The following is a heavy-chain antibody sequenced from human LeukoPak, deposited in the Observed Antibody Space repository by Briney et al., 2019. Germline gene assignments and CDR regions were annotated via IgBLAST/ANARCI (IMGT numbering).Heavy chain of an antibody. CDR3: ARESSYSSSSNDY. CDR1: GFTFSSYW. V-gene: IGHV3-7*01. CDR2: IKQDGSEK. Sequence: GGSLRLSCAASGFTFSSYWMSWVRQAPGKGLKWVANIKQDGSEKYYVDSVKGRFTISRDNAKNSLYLQMNSLRAEDTAVYYCARESSYSSSSNDYWGQGTLVTVSS. J-gene: IGHJ4*02. D-gene: IGHD6-6*01.